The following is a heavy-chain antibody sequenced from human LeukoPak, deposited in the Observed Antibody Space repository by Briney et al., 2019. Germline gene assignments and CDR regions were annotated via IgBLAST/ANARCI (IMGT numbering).Heavy chain of an antibody. CDR2: ISSGSKYI. V-gene: IGHV3-21*01. J-gene: IGHJ4*02. D-gene: IGHD5-18*01. CDR1: VFTFSSYS. Sequence: PGGSLRLSCAASVFTFSSYSMNWVRQAPGKALEWVSSISSGSKYIYNADSVKGRFTISRDNAKNSLYLQMNSLRAEDTAVYYCARALSYSYGSMDFWGQGTLVIVSS. CDR3: ARALSYSYGSMDF.